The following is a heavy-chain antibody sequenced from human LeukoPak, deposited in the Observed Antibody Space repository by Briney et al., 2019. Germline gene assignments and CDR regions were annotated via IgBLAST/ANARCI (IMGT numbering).Heavy chain of an antibody. V-gene: IGHV3-74*01. CDR1: GFTFSKYW. CDR3: ATKQWLAPPPDS. J-gene: IGHJ4*02. CDR2: IKTDGTVT. D-gene: IGHD6-19*01. Sequence: GGSLRLSCAASGFTFSKYWMLWVRQAPGKGLESVSRIKTDGTVTTYADSVKGRFTVSRDNADNTMFLQMNSVRDEDTAVSSCATKQWLAPPPDSWGQGTPVTVSS.